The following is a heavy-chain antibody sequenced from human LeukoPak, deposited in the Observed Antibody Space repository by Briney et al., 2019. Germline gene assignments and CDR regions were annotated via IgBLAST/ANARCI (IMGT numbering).Heavy chain of an antibody. CDR2: FYYSGST. D-gene: IGHD4-17*01. Sequence: PSETLSLTCTVSGCSISTSNYYWGWIRQSPVKGLEWSVSFYYSGSTYYNPSLKSRVTTSVDTSKNEFSLKLGSVTAADTAVYYCARGDHGDYDWFDPWGQGTLVTVSS. V-gene: IGHV4-39*01. CDR1: GCSISTSNYY. J-gene: IGHJ5*02. CDR3: ARGDHGDYDWFDP.